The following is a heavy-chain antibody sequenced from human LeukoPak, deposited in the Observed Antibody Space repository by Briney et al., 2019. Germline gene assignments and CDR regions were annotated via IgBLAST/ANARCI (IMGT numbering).Heavy chain of an antibody. D-gene: IGHD3-22*01. J-gene: IGHJ4*02. CDR1: GGTFSSYA. CDR3: ARSRFGYYDSSGYPYYFDY. CDR2: IIPIFGTA. V-gene: IGHV1-69*05. Sequence: SVKVSCKASGGTFSSYAISWVRQAPGQGLEWMGGIIPIFGTANYAQKFQGSVTITTDESTSTAYMELSSLRSEDTAVYYCARSRFGYYDSSGYPYYFDYWGQGTLVTVSS.